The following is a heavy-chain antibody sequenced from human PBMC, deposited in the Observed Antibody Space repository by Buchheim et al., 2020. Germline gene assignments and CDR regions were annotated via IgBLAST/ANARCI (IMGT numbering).Heavy chain of an antibody. CDR2: ISYDGSNK. Sequence: VQLVESGGGLVQPGGSLKLSCAASGFTFSSYGMHWVRQAPGKGLEWVAVISYDGSNKYYADSVKGRFTISRDKSKNTLYLQMNRLRAEDTAVYYCAKVFYESSGYYGGEGNYFDYWGQGTL. CDR3: AKVFYESSGYYGGEGNYFDY. J-gene: IGHJ4*02. CDR1: GFTFSSYG. V-gene: IGHV3-30*18. D-gene: IGHD3-22*01.